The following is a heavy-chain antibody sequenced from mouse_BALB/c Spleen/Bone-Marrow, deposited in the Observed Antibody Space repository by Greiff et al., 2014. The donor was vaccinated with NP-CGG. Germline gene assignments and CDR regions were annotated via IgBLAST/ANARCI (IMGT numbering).Heavy chain of an antibody. CDR1: GYAFSSYW. CDR3: ARSLYYRYDGFAY. V-gene: IGHV1-80*01. CDR2: IYPGDGDT. Sequence: QVQLQQSGAELVRPGSSVKISCKASGYAFSSYWMSWVKQRPGQGLEWIGQIYPGDGDTNYNGKFKGKATLTADKSSSTAYMQLSSLTSEDSAVYFCARSLYYRYDGFAYWGQGTLVTVSA. D-gene: IGHD2-14*01. J-gene: IGHJ3*01.